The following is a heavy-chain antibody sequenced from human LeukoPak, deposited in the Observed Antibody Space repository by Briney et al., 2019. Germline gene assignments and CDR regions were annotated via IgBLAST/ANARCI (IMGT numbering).Heavy chain of an antibody. CDR1: GDSVSSGTDY. Sequence: SETLSLTCTVSGDSVSSGTDYWNWIRQPAGKGLEWLGRIYSSGGTTYNPSLKSRITVSIDTSRNQVSLNLTSVTAADTAIYFWARAHVFGVFGGNFFKIWGKGRVVTFFS. CDR2: IYSSGGT. D-gene: IGHD3-16*01. CDR3: ARAHVFGVFGGNFFKI. J-gene: IGHJ3*02. V-gene: IGHV4-61*02.